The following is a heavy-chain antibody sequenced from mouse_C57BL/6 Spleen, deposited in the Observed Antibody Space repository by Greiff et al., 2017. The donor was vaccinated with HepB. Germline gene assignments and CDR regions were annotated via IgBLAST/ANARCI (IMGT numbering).Heavy chain of an antibody. Sequence: QVQLQQSGPELVKPGASVKISCKASGYAFSSSWMNWVKQRPGKGLEWIGRIYPGDGDTNYNGKFKGKATLTADKSSSTAYMQLSSLTSEDSAVYFCARGTGAMDYWGQGTSVTVSS. CDR2: IYPGDGDT. CDR3: ARGTGAMDY. CDR1: GYAFSSSW. D-gene: IGHD4-1*01. J-gene: IGHJ4*01. V-gene: IGHV1-82*01.